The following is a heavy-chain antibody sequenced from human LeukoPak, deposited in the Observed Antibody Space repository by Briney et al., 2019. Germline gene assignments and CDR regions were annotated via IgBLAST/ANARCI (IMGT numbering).Heavy chain of an antibody. D-gene: IGHD2-15*01. J-gene: IGHJ4*02. Sequence: GGSLRLSCAASGFTFSIYWMSWVRQAPGKGLEWVATVKPDGSKTYYMDSVKGRFSVSRDNAENSLYLQMNSLRAEDTAAYYCVRDWGGGSCYWGQGTLVTVSS. V-gene: IGHV3-7*01. CDR1: GFTFSIYW. CDR2: VKPDGSKT. CDR3: VRDWGGGSCY.